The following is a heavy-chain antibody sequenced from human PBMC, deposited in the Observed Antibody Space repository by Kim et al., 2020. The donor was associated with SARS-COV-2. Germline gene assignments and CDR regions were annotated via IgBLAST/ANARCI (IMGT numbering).Heavy chain of an antibody. J-gene: IGHJ4*02. V-gene: IGHV3-23*01. CDR3: AGSPTRMPYCHY. CDR1: GFTFSDYA. CDR2: ISDTGVWT. D-gene: IGHD5-12*01. Sequence: GGSLRLSCAASGFTFSDYAMTWVRQAPGRGLLWVSPISDTGVWTYYADSVKGRFTISRDASKNTLYLQMNSLRPEDTAVYYCAGSPTRMPYCHYWGQRTPVTVSS.